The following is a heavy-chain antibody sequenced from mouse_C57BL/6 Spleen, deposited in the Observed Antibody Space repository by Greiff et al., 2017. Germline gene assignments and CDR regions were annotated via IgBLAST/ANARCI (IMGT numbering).Heavy chain of an antibody. V-gene: IGHV1-80*01. CDR2: IYPGGGDT. CDR1: GYAFSSYW. D-gene: IGHD1-1*01. J-gene: IGHJ4*01. CDR3: ARENYYYGSYAMDY. Sequence: QVQLKESGAELVKPGASVKISCKASGYAFSSYWMNWVKQRPGKGLEWIGQIYPGGGDTNYNGKFKGKATLTADKSSSTAYMQLSSLTSEDSAVYFCARENYYYGSYAMDYWGQGTSVTVSS.